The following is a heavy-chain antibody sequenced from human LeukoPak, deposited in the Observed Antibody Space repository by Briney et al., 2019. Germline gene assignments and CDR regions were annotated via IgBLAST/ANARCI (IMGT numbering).Heavy chain of an antibody. CDR1: GFTFRSYA. Sequence: GGSLRLSCAASGFTFRSYAMSWVRQAPGKGLEWVSGISSSGGSPDYADSVKGQFTLSRDNSKNTLYLHMNSLRVEDTALYYCAKSGSSSWPHFDCWGQGTLVTVSS. CDR2: ISSSGGSP. J-gene: IGHJ4*02. CDR3: AKSGSSSWPHFDC. V-gene: IGHV3-23*01. D-gene: IGHD6-13*01.